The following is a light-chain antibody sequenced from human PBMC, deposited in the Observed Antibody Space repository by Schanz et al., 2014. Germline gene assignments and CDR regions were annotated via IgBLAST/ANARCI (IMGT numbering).Light chain of an antibody. J-gene: IGLJ2*01. CDR1: SIDIGGYTY. CDR3: SSYTSSNTLV. CDR2: DVS. Sequence: QSALTQPASVSGSPGQSITISCTGTSIDIGGYTYVSWYQHHPGKAPKLMIYDVSNRPSGVSNRFSGSKSGNTASLSISGLQAEDEADYYCSSYTSSNTLVFGGGTKLTVL. V-gene: IGLV2-14*03.